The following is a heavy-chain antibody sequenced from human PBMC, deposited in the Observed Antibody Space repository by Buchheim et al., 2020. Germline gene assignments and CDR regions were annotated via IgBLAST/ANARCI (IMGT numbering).Heavy chain of an antibody. D-gene: IGHD3-22*01. CDR2: IYHSGTT. CDR1: GDSISGSDEY. J-gene: IGHJ5*02. Sequence: QVQLQESGPGLVKPSETLSLTCTVSGDSISGSDEYWSWLRQPPGKGLEWIAYIYHSGTTHYNPSLGSRIVISVETSKNQFSLRLSSVTAADTAVYYCARGMNHYDSTPPWFDPWGRGTL. V-gene: IGHV4-30-4*01. CDR3: ARGMNHYDSTPPWFDP.